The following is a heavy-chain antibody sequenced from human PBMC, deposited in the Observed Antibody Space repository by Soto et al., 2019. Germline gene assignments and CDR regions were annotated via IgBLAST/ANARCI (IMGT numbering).Heavy chain of an antibody. Sequence: GLDLEWLSLIYWNDDKRYSPSLKSRLTITKDTSKNQVVLTMTNMDPVDTATYYCAHRLGSSNPFDYWGQGTLVTVSS. D-gene: IGHD6-13*01. CDR3: AHRLGSSNPFDY. J-gene: IGHJ4*02. V-gene: IGHV2-5*01. CDR2: IYWNDDK.